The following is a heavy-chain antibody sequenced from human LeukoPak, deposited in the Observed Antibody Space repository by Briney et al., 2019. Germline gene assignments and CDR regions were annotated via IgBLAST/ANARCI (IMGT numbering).Heavy chain of an antibody. Sequence: SETLSLTCAVYGGSFSGYYWSWIRQPPGKGLEWIGYIYYSRSTNYNPSLKSRVTISVDTSKNQFSLKLSSVTAADTAVYYCARVSKRQNYYDSSGYYYDFDYWGQGTLVTVSS. CDR3: ARVSKRQNYYDSSGYYYDFDY. V-gene: IGHV4-59*01. CDR1: GGSFSGYY. CDR2: IYYSRST. J-gene: IGHJ4*02. D-gene: IGHD3-22*01.